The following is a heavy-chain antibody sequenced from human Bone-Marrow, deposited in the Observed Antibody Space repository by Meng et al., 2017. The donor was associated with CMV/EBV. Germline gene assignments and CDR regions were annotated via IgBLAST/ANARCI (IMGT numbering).Heavy chain of an antibody. D-gene: IGHD6-19*01. J-gene: IGHJ4*02. V-gene: IGHV1-8*03. CDR1: GYTCTSYD. CDR3: ARGPPVGEQWLAD. CDR2: MNPNSGNT. Sequence: KASGYTCTSYDINWVRQATGQGLEWMGWMNPNSGNTGYAQKFQGRVTITRNTSISTAYMELSSLRSEDTAVYYCARGPPVGEQWLADWGQGTLVTVSS.